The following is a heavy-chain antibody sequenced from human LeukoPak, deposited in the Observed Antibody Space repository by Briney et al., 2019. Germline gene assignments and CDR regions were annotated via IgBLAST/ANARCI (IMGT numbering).Heavy chain of an antibody. CDR2: IYYTGST. V-gene: IGHV4-39*01. CDR1: GLSIISNSYY. J-gene: IGHJ4*02. Sequence: SETLSLTCTVSGLSIISNSYYWGWIRQPPGKGLEWIGSIYYTGSTYYNPSLKSRVTISVDTSKNQFSLKLSSVTAADTAVYYCARGRGSSWYAHWGQGTLVTVSS. CDR3: ARGRGSSWYAH. D-gene: IGHD6-13*01.